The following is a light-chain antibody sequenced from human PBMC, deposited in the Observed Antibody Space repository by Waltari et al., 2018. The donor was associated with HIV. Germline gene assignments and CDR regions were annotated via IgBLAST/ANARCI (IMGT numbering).Light chain of an antibody. CDR3: QQTFGVPRT. Sequence: DIQVTQPPSFLPSCLGARITITCRTSQSIRAYLNWYQQRPGKAPKLLIYAASTLQTGVPSRFTGSGSGTHFTLAISRVEPEDFATYYCQQTFGVPRTFGQGT. V-gene: IGKV1-39*01. J-gene: IGKJ5*01. CDR1: QSIRAY. CDR2: AAS.